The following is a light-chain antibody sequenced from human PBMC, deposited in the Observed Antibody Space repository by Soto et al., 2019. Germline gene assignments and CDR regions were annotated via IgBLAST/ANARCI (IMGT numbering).Light chain of an antibody. V-gene: IGLV3-21*02. CDR3: QVWDNTNDVV. CDR1: NIGRKS. CDR2: DDS. Sequence: SYVLTQPPSVSVAPGQTARITCGGNNIGRKSVHWYQQKPAQAPVLVVYDDSDRPSGIPERFSGSKSGNTATLTISRVEAGDEADYYCQVWDNTNDVVFGGGTKLTVL. J-gene: IGLJ2*01.